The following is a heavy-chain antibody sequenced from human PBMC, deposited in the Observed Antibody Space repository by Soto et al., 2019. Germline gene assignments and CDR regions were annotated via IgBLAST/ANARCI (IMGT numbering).Heavy chain of an antibody. CDR3: ARLASYGHGGGGWLAP. CDR1: GFTFSASD. J-gene: IGHJ5*02. Sequence: EVQLVESGGGLVQPGGSLRLSCAASGFTFSASDMHWVRQAPGKGLEWVAAIGTLHDTFYPDSVKGRFAISRENAKNSLDLQMNSLEAGDTGVHYCARLASYGHGGGGWLAPWGQGVLVTVSS. D-gene: IGHD3-16*01. V-gene: IGHV3-13*01. CDR2: IGTLHDT.